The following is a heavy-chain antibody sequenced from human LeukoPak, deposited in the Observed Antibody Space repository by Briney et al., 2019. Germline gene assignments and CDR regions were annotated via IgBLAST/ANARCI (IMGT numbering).Heavy chain of an antibody. CDR1: GYTFTGYY. J-gene: IGHJ2*01. CDR2: INPNSGGT. V-gene: IGHV1-2*04. Sequence: GASVKVSCKASGYTFTGYYMHWVRQAPGQGLEWMGWINPNSGGTNYAQKFQGWVTITRDTSISTAYMELSRLRSDDTAVYYCARESTRDIVVVPAPDWYFDLWGRGTLVTVSS. D-gene: IGHD2-2*01. CDR3: ARESTRDIVVVPAPDWYFDL.